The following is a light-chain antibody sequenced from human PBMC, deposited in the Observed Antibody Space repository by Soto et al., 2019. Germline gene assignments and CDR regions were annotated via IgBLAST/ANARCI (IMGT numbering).Light chain of an antibody. CDR1: QSVGSSY. CDR2: GAY. CDR3: QQYVSSPFT. Sequence: EIVLTQSPGTLSLSPGDRATLSCWASQSVGSSYLAWYQQKPGQAPRLLIYGAYNRATGIPDRFSGSGSGTDFTLTISRLEPEDFAVYYCQQYVSSPFTFGPGTKVDIK. V-gene: IGKV3-20*01. J-gene: IGKJ3*01.